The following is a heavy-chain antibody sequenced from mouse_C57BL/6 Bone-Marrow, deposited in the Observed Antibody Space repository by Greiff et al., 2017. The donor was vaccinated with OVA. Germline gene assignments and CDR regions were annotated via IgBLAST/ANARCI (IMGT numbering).Heavy chain of an antibody. CDR2: IDPENGDT. Sequence: VQLKESGAELVRPGASVKLSCTASGFNIKDDYMHWVKQRPEQGLEWIGWIDPENGDTEYASKFQGKATRTADTSSNTAYLQLSSLTSEDTAVYYCTTRPYYFDYWGQGTTLTVSA. CDR1: GFNIKDDY. CDR3: TTRPYYFDY. J-gene: IGHJ2*01. V-gene: IGHV14-4*01.